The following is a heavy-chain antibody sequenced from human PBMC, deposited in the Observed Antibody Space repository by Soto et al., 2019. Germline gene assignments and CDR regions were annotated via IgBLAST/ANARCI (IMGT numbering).Heavy chain of an antibody. CDR1: GDSVSCNSAG. CDR3: ARGEQYSGRIFDY. D-gene: IGHD1-26*01. Sequence: QVQLQQSGPGLVKPSQTLSLTCAITGDSVSCNSAGWSWVRQSPSRGLEWLGRTYYRSKWYYEYAVSVRGRITINPDTSKNQYSLQLNSVTPEDTAVYFCARGEQYSGRIFDYWGQGTLVTVSS. V-gene: IGHV6-1*01. CDR2: TYYRSKWYY. J-gene: IGHJ4*01.